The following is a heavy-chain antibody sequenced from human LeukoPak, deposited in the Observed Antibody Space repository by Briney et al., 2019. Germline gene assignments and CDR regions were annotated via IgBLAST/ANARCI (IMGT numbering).Heavy chain of an antibody. D-gene: IGHD3-3*01. V-gene: IGHV3-23*01. J-gene: IGHJ1*01. CDR1: GLTFSSYA. CDR3: AKWRGLPPEYFQH. Sequence: GGSLRLSCAASGLTFSSYAMSWVRQAPGKGLEWVSAISGSGGSTYYADSVKGRFTISRDNSKNTLYLQMNSLRAEDTAVYYCAKWRGLPPEYFQHWGQGTLVTVSS. CDR2: ISGSGGST.